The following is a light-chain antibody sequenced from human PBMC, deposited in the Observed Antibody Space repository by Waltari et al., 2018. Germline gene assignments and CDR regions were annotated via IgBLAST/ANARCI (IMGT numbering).Light chain of an antibody. V-gene: IGLV3-1*01. Sequence: SYEVTQPTSVSVSPGQTASITCSGHKLGDKYTSWYHQKPGQSPLLLIHHDSKRPSGIPERFSGSSSGNTATLTISGTQTFDEGDYYCQAWDRDTVVFGGGTKLTVL. CDR1: KLGDKY. CDR2: HDS. CDR3: QAWDRDTVV. J-gene: IGLJ3*02.